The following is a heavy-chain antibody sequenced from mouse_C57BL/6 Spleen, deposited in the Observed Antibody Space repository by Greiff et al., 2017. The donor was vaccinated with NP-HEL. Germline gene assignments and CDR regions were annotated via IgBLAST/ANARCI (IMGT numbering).Heavy chain of an antibody. CDR3: ARDGDDDYAMTY. J-gene: IGHJ4*01. D-gene: IGHD2-12*01. CDR2: IWSGGST. CDR1: GFSLTSYG. Sequence: QVQLQQSGPGLVQPSQSLSITCTVSGFSLTSYGVHWVRQSPGKGLEWLGVIWSGGSTDYNAAFISRLSISKDNSKSQVFFKMNSRQADDTARYYCARDGDDDYAMTYWGQGTSVTVSS. V-gene: IGHV2-2*01.